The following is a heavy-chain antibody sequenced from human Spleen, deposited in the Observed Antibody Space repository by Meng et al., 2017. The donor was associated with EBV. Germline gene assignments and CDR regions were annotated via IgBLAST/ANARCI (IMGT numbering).Heavy chain of an antibody. CDR3: AKDLSGRFDP. V-gene: IGHV3-30*18. D-gene: IGHD1-14*01. CDR1: GFIFRGYG. CDR2: IPSDASHNK. Sequence: QEQLVEPGGGVVQPGMSLSRSCAASGFIFRGYGFHWVRQAPGKGPEWVAIIPSDASHNKYYADSVKGRFTISRDNSKNTLYLQMNSLRTEDTAMYYCAKDLSGRFDPWGQGTLVTASS. J-gene: IGHJ5*02.